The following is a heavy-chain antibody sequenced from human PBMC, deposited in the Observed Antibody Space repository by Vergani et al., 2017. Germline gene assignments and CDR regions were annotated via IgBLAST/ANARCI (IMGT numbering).Heavy chain of an antibody. J-gene: IGHJ3*02. Sequence: EVQLVESGGGLVQPGRSLRLSCAASGFTFDDYAMHWVRQAPGKGLEWVSGISWNSGSIGYADSVKGRFTISRDNAKNSLYLQMNSLRAEDTALYYCAKXIDCSSTSCYSPWNAFDIWGQGTMVTVSS. V-gene: IGHV3-9*01. CDR1: GFTFDDYA. CDR2: ISWNSGSI. D-gene: IGHD2-2*01. CDR3: AKXIDCSSTSCYSPWNAFDI.